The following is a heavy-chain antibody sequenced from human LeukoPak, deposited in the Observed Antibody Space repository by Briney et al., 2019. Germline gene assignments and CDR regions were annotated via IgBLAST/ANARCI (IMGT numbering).Heavy chain of an antibody. CDR3: AKRGVVIRVILVGFHKEAQYFDS. CDR2: ISASGGTT. J-gene: IGHJ4*02. V-gene: IGHV3-23*01. CDR1: GFTFSNYA. D-gene: IGHD3-22*01. Sequence: GGSLRLSCAASGFTFSNYAMTWVRQAPGKGLEWVSGISASGGTTYYADSVKGRFTISRDNPKNTLYLQMNSLRAEDTAVYFCAKRGVVIRVILVGFHKEAQYFDSWGQGALVTVSS.